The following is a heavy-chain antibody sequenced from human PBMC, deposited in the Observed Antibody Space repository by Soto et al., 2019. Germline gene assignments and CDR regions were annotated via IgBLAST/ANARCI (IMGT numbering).Heavy chain of an antibody. V-gene: IGHV4-34*01. J-gene: IGHJ4*02. CDR2: INHRGGT. CDR1: GGSLSGYY. Sequence: QVQLQQWGAGLLKPSETLSLTCAVYGGSLSGYYWSWIRQPPGKGLEWIAEINHRGGTNYNPSLKSRVTLSVDTSKNQFSLKLTSVTAADTAVYYCAREWPGSRGYFDYWGQGTLVTVSS. D-gene: IGHD3-22*01. CDR3: AREWPGSRGYFDY.